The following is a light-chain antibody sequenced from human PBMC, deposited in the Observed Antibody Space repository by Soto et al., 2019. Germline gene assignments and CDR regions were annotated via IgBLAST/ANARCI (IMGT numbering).Light chain of an antibody. J-gene: IGKJ4*01. Sequence: EIVLTQSPGTLSLSPWERATLSCRASQSVSTNYLAGYQKRPGKAPRLLIGGTSSRATGIPDRFSGSASGKDFTLTISRLEPEDFAVYYCQQYSTSPPGVTLGGGTKVEIK. V-gene: IGKV3-20*01. CDR3: QQYSTSPPGVT. CDR1: QSVSTNY. CDR2: GTS.